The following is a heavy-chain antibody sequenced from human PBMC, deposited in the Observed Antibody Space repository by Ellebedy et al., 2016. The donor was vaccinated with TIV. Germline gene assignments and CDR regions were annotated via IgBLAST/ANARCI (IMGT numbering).Heavy chain of an antibody. CDR3: ARDYDFWSVFYYYYGMDV. D-gene: IGHD3-3*01. J-gene: IGHJ6*02. CDR2: ISYDGSNK. Sequence: GESLKISCAASGFTFSSYAMHWVRQAPGKGLEWVAVISYDGSNKYYADSVKGRFTISRDNSKNTLYLQMNCLRAEDTAVYYCARDYDFWSVFYYYYGMDVWGQGTTVTVSS. CDR1: GFTFSSYA. V-gene: IGHV3-30-3*01.